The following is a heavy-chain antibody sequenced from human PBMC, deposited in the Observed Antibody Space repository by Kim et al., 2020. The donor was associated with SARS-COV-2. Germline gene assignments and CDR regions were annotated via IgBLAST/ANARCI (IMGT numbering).Heavy chain of an antibody. CDR3: ARDAYCSRGGYYRFYF. CDR2: IHSDGRTT. Sequence: GGSLRLSCAASGFTLSNYQMNWVRQTPGEGLEWVSHIHSDGRTTYYADSVKGRFTISRDNAKNTLYLHMNSLRPEDTAVYYCARDAYCSRGGYYRFYF. D-gene: IGHD2-15*01. CDR1: GFTLSNYQ. J-gene: IGHJ1*01. V-gene: IGHV3-74*01.